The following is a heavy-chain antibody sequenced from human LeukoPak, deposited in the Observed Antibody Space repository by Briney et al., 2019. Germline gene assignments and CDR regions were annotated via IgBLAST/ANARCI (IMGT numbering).Heavy chain of an antibody. CDR1: GGSISSYY. CDR2: IFYSGST. Sequence: SETLSLTCTVSGGSISSYYWSWIRQPPGRGLEWIGYIFYSGSTNYNPSLKSRVTISADTSKNQFSLTLGSVSATDTAVYYCVSPRGFSYGYFDYWGQGTLVTVSS. D-gene: IGHD5-18*01. J-gene: IGHJ4*02. CDR3: VSPRGFSYGYFDY. V-gene: IGHV4-59*08.